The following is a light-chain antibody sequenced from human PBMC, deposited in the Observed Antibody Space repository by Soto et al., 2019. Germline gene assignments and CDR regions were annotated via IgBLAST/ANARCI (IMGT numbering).Light chain of an antibody. CDR1: QSVSSN. CDR3: QQYINWPPRVT. Sequence: EIVMTQSPATLSVSPGERATLSCRASQSVSSNLAWYQQKPGQAPRLLIYGASTRATGIPARFSGSGSGTEFPLTISSLQSEDFAVYYCQQYINWPPRVTFGPGTKVDIK. V-gene: IGKV3-15*01. CDR2: GAS. J-gene: IGKJ3*01.